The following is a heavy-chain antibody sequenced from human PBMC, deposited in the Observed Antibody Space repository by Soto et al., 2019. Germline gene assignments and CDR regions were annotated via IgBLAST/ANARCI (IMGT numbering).Heavy chain of an antibody. D-gene: IGHD6-6*01. CDR1: GGSISSSSYY. CDR2: IYYSGST. Sequence: SETLSLTCTVSGGSISSSSYYWGWIRQPPGKGLEWIGSIYYSGSTYYNPSLKSRVTISVDTSKNQFSRKLSSVTAADTAVYYCARRDSSSSGGDFDYWGQGTLVTVSS. J-gene: IGHJ4*02. CDR3: ARRDSSSSGGDFDY. V-gene: IGHV4-39*01.